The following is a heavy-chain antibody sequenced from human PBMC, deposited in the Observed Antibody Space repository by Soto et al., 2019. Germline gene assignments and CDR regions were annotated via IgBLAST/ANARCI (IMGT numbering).Heavy chain of an antibody. J-gene: IGHJ6*02. Sequence: SETLSLTCAVYGGSFSGYYWSWIRQPPGKGLEWIGEINHSGSTNYNPSLKSRVTISVDTSKNQSSLKLSSVTAADTAVYYCARGLPYYYDSSGYPPQADGMDVWGQGTTVTVSS. CDR3: ARGLPYYYDSSGYPPQADGMDV. D-gene: IGHD3-22*01. CDR2: INHSGST. V-gene: IGHV4-34*01. CDR1: GGSFSGYY.